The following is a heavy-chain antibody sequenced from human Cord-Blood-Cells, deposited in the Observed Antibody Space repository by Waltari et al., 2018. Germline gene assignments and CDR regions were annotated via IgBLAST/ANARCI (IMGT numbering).Heavy chain of an antibody. V-gene: IGHV3-23*01. CDR1: GSTLTRYA. CDR2: ISGSCCST. Sequence: EVQLLDSGGGLVQPGGSMTLSCEPSGSTLTRYALSWDAQAPGKGLELVAAISGSCCSTDYADSVKGRFTISRDNSKNTLYLQMNSLRAEDTAVYYCAKVRFLEWLFDCWGQGTLVTVSS. J-gene: IGHJ4*02. CDR3: AKVRFLEWLFDC. D-gene: IGHD3-3*01.